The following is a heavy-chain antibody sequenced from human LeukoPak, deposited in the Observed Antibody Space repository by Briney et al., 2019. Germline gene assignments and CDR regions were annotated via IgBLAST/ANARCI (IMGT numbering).Heavy chain of an antibody. V-gene: IGHV1-69*04. CDR1: GGTFSSYA. CDR2: IIPILGIA. J-gene: IGHJ4*02. CDR3: ARGQERWLQPFDY. D-gene: IGHD5-24*01. Sequence: GASVKVSCKASGGTFSSYAISWVRHAPGQGLEWMGRIIPILGIANYAQKFQGRVTITADKSTSTAYMELSSLRSEDTAVYYCARGQERWLQPFDYWGQGTLVTVSS.